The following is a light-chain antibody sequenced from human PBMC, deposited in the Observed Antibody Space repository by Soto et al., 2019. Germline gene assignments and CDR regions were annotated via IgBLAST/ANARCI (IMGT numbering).Light chain of an antibody. CDR1: QSVSSY. V-gene: IGKV3-11*01. CDR3: QQRSNWPPGYT. CDR2: DAS. J-gene: IGKJ2*01. Sequence: EIVLTQSPATLSLSPGERATLSCRASQSVSSYLAWYQQKPGQAPRLLIYDASNRATGIPARFSGSGSGTDFSLTISSLELEDFAVYYCQQRSNWPPGYTFGQQTQLEIK.